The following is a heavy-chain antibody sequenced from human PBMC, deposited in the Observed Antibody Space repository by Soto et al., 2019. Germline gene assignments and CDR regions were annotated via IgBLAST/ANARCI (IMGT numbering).Heavy chain of an antibody. D-gene: IGHD3-3*01. J-gene: IGHJ3*02. V-gene: IGHV1-18*01. CDR2: ISAYNGNT. CDR1: GYTFTSYG. Sequence: ASVKVSCTASGYTFTSYGISWVRQAPGQGLEWMGWISAYNGNTNYAQKLQGRVTMTTDTSTSTAYMELSSLRSEDTAVYYCARSYYDFWSDSTGAFDIWGQGTMVTVSS. CDR3: ARSYYDFWSDSTGAFDI.